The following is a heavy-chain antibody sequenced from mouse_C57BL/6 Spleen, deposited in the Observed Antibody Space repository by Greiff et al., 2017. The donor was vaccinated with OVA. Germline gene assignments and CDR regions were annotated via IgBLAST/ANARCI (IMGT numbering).Heavy chain of an antibody. CDR3: ERLDRSLDY. J-gene: IGHJ2*01. CDR1: GYAFSSYW. V-gene: IGHV1-80*01. CDR2: IYPGDGDT. Sequence: QVQLKESGAELVKPGASVKISCKASGYAFSSYWMNWVKQRPGKGLAWIGKIYPGDGDTNYTGKFKGKATLTADKSSSTAYMLLSSLTSEDSAVYVCERLDRSLDYWGQGTTLTVSS. D-gene: IGHD3-2*01.